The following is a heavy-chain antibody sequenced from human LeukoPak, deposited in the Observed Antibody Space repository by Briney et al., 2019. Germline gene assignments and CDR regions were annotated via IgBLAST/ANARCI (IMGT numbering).Heavy chain of an antibody. CDR1: GDTFSSYA. V-gene: IGHV1-69*04. Sequence: GSSVKVSCKTSGDTFSSYAISWVRQAPGQGLEWMGRIIPILGIADYAQKFQGRVTITADKSTSTAYMELSSLRSEDTAVYYCARSYSDCSSTSCSKKRYFQHWGQGTLVTVSS. CDR2: IIPILGIA. J-gene: IGHJ1*01. D-gene: IGHD2-2*01. CDR3: ARSYSDCSSTSCSKKRYFQH.